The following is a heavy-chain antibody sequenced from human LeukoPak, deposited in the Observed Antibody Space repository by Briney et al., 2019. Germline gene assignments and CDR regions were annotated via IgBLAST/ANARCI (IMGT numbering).Heavy chain of an antibody. CDR2: ISSSSSPI. CDR3: ARVAWSRGG. V-gene: IGHV3-48*02. Sequence: GGALTLSCAASGFTFSSYSLNWVRQAPATGLERVSYISSSSSPIYYADSVKGRFTISRDNAKNSLYLQMNSLRDEDTAVYYCARVAWSRGGWGQGTLVTVSS. CDR1: GFTFSSYS. D-gene: IGHD2-8*01. J-gene: IGHJ4*02.